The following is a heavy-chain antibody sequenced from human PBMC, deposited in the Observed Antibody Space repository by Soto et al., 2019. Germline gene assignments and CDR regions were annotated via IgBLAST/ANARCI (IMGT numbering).Heavy chain of an antibody. J-gene: IGHJ2*01. CDR2: INGDGTST. Sequence: EVQLVESGGGVVQPGGSLRLSCEASGFTFSLHWMHWVRQAPGKGLVWVSRINGDGTSTSYGESVKGRFTISRDNAKNTVYRQVNRVRAEDAAVYYCARDRAQNYGSWFDVWGRGTLVTVSS. D-gene: IGHD3-10*01. CDR3: ARDRAQNYGSWFDV. CDR1: GFTFSLHW. V-gene: IGHV3-74*01.